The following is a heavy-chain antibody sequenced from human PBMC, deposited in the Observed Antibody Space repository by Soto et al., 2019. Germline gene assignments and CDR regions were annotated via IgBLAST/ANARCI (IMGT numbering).Heavy chain of an antibody. CDR2: INAGNGNT. J-gene: IGHJ4*02. D-gene: IGHD3-22*01. CDR3: ARGSGYYYWDDY. Sequence: ASVKVSCKASGYTFPSYAMHWVRQAPGQRLEWMGWINAGNGNTKYSQKFQGRVTITRDTSASTVYMELSSLRSEDTAVYYCARGSGYYYWDDYWGQGTLVTVSS. CDR1: GYTFPSYA. V-gene: IGHV1-3*01.